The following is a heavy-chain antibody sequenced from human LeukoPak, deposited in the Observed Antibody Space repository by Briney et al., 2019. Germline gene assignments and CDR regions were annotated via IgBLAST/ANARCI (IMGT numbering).Heavy chain of an antibody. V-gene: IGHV3-30-3*01. CDR1: GFTFSSYA. Sequence: GGSLRLSCAASGFTFSSYAMHWVRQAPGKGLEWVAVISYDGSNKYYADSVKGRFTISRDNSKNTLYLQMNSLRAEDTAVYYCASSLYGSGSCYEYYFDYWGQGTLVTVSS. CDR3: ASSLYGSGSCYEYYFDY. CDR2: ISYDGSNK. D-gene: IGHD3-10*01. J-gene: IGHJ4*02.